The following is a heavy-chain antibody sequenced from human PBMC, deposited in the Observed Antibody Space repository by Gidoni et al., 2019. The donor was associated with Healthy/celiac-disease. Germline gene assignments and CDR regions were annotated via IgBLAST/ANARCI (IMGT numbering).Heavy chain of an antibody. CDR3: ARQGALTGTTGWFDP. J-gene: IGHJ5*02. CDR1: GYTFTSYY. Sequence: QVQLVQSGAEVKKPGASVKVSCKASGYTFTSYYMHWVRQAPGQGLEGMGIINPSGGSTSYAQKFQGRVTMTRDTSTSTVYMELSSLRSEDTAVYYCARQGALTGTTGWFDPWGQGTLVTVSS. D-gene: IGHD1-7*01. V-gene: IGHV1-46*03. CDR2: INPSGGST.